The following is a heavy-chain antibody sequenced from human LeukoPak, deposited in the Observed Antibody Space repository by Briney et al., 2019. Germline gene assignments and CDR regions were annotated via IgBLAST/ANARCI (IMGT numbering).Heavy chain of an antibody. Sequence: PGGSLRLSCAASGFTFSSYWMSWVRQAPGKGLEWVANIKQDGSEKYYVDSVKGRFTISRDNAKNSLYLQMNSLRAEDTAVYYCAKVGPPSQQILTVTTFVYWGQGTLVTVSS. CDR3: AKVGPPSQQILTVTTFVY. J-gene: IGHJ4*02. V-gene: IGHV3-7*01. CDR2: IKQDGSEK. D-gene: IGHD4-17*01. CDR1: GFTFSSYW.